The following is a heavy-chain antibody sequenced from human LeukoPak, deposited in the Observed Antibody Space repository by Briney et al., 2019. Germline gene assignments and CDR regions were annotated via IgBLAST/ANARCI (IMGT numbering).Heavy chain of an antibody. D-gene: IGHD3-22*01. CDR2: ISYDGSNK. V-gene: IGHV3-30-3*01. CDR1: GFTFSSYA. Sequence: GSLRLSCAASGFTFSSYAMHWVRQAPGKGLEWVAVISYDGSNKYYADSVKGRFTISRDNSKNTLYLQMNSLRAEDTAVYYCAKDSPPYYYDSSGYYDYWGQGTLVTVSS. CDR3: AKDSPPYYYDSSGYYDY. J-gene: IGHJ4*02.